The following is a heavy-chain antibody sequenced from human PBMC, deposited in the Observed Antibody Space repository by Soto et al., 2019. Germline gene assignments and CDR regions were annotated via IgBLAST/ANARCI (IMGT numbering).Heavy chain of an antibody. J-gene: IGHJ6*02. Sequence: EVQLLESGGGLVQPGGSLRLSCAASGFTFSSYAMSWVRQAPGKGLEWVSVISGSGDSTYYADSVRGRFTISRDNSKNTLXXXXXXXXAXXXXXXXXXXXXXGXAAGPTKFYGMDVWGQGTTVTVSS. CDR2: ISGSGDST. V-gene: IGHV3-23*01. CDR3: XXXXXGXAAGPTKFYGMDV. D-gene: IGHD6-13*01. CDR1: GFTFSSYA.